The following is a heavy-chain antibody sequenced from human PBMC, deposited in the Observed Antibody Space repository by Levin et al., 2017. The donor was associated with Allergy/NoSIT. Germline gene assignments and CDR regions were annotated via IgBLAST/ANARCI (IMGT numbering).Heavy chain of an antibody. Sequence: PEASVKVSCKVSGYTFTSYWIGWVRQMPGKGLEWMGIIYPGDSDTRYSPPFQGQVTISADKSISSAYLQWSSLKTSDTAMYYCARGSRASIVPAAPFDYWGQGTLVTVSS. CDR2: IYPGDSDT. J-gene: IGHJ4*02. CDR3: ARGSRASIVPAAPFDY. CDR1: GYTFTSYW. V-gene: IGHV5-51*01. D-gene: IGHD2-2*01.